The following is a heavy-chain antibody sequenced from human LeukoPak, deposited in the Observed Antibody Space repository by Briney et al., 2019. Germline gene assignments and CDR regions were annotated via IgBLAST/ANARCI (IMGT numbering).Heavy chain of an antibody. CDR1: ECTLTELS. J-gene: IGHJ4*02. CDR3: AAGPFYDITGYHLNY. Sequence: ASVKVSCKVSECTLTELSIHWVRQAPGRGLEWVGGYDPEEGRRVFGPRFHGRVTMTEYTSTATAYMELSSLRSDDTAVYYCAAGPFYDITGYHLNYWGRGTLVAVSS. CDR2: YDPEEGRR. D-gene: IGHD3-22*01. V-gene: IGHV1-24*01.